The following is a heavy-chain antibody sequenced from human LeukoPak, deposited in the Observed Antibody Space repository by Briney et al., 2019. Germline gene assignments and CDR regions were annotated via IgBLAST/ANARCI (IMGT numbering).Heavy chain of an antibody. CDR1: GGSISSSTYY. CDR3: ARQAYSSNLGWFDP. Sequence: SETLSLTCSVSGGSISSSTYYWGWIRQPPGEGLEWIGNIYNSGSTYYNPSLKSRVTISVDTSKNQFSLKLSSVTAADTAVYYCARQAYSSNLGWFDPWGQGTLVTVSS. D-gene: IGHD6-13*01. J-gene: IGHJ5*02. V-gene: IGHV4-39*01. CDR2: IYNSGST.